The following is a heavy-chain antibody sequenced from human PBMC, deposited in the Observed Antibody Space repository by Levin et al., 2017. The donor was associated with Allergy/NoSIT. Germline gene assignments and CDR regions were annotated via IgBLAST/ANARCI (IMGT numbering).Heavy chain of an antibody. Sequence: GESLKISCAGSGFTFRNYAMSWVRQAPGKGLEWVSTISGSGGSTYYADSVKGRFTISRDNSKNTLYLQMNSLRAEDTAVYYCAKDPTPNIAVPGTLSYCFDSCGQGTLVTVSA. CDR2: ISGSGGST. D-gene: IGHD6-19*01. CDR3: AKDPTPNIAVPGTLSYCFDS. V-gene: IGHV3-23*01. CDR1: GFTFRNYA. J-gene: IGHJ4*02.